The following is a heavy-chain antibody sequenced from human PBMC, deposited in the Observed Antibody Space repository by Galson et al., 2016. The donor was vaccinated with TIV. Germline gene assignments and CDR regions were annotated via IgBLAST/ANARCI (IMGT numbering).Heavy chain of an antibody. Sequence: SVKVSCKASGDTFTSYPFNWVRQAPGQGLEWMRGIIPLFGTANYAQKFQGRVTVTADESTSTVYLDLSSLRSEDTAVYYCAKDRNTALDTYHYYYGMDVWGQGTTVTVSS. CDR3: AKDRNTALDTYHYYYGMDV. CDR2: IIPLFGTA. CDR1: GDTFTSYP. V-gene: IGHV1-69*13. D-gene: IGHD5-18*01. J-gene: IGHJ6*02.